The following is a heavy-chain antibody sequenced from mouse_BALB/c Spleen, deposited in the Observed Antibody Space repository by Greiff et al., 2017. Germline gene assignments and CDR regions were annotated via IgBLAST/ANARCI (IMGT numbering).Heavy chain of an antibody. CDR2: INSNGGST. V-gene: IGHV5-6-3*01. CDR1: GFTFSSYG. J-gene: IGHJ3*01. D-gene: IGHD3-3*01. Sequence: EVKLQESGGGLVQPGGSLKLSCAASGFTFSSYGMSWVRQTPDKRLELVATINSNGGSTYYPDSVKGRFTISRDNAKNTLYLQMSSLKSEDTAMYYCARGRAAYWGQGTLVTVSA. CDR3: ARGRAAY.